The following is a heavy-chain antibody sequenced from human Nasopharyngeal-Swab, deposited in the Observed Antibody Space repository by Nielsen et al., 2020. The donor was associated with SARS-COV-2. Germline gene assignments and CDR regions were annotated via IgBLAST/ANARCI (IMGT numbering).Heavy chain of an antibody. CDR2: VRSKVNNYAT. V-gene: IGHV3-73*01. CDR3: TRCGGGCYSGRDY. Sequence: GESLKISCAASGFTFSDSAIHWVRQASGKGLEWVGRVRSKVNNYATAYFASVKGRFIIFRDDPTNTAYLQMNSLKTEDTAMYYCTRCGGGCYSGRDYWGQGTLVTVSS. J-gene: IGHJ4*02. CDR1: GFTFSDSA. D-gene: IGHD2-15*01.